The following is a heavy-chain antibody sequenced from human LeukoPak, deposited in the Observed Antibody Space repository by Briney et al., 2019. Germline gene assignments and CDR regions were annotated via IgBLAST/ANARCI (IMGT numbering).Heavy chain of an antibody. CDR3: ARYPYSTSSWSDP. CDR2: IYSGGGT. V-gene: IGHV3-66*01. Sequence: GGSLRLSCAASGLTVSSDYMSWVRQAPGKGLEWVSVIYSGGGTYYADSVRGRFTISRDNSKNTLYLQLNSLRAEDTAVYYCARYPYSTSSWSDPWGQGALVTVSS. CDR1: GLTVSSDY. J-gene: IGHJ5*02. D-gene: IGHD6-6*01.